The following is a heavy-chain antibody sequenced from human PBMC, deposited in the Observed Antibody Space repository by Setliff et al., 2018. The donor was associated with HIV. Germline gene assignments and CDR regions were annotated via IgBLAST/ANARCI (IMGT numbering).Heavy chain of an antibody. D-gene: IGHD3-10*01. CDR3: AREGRWLEHPYGFAV. V-gene: IGHV4-59*01. Sequence: PSETLSLTCTVSGTSISSYYWSWIRQPPGKGLEWIGYIYYNGNRNYNPSLKSRVTISVYTTKNQFSLKMASVTAADTAVYYCAREGRWLEHPYGFAVWGQGRLVTVSS. CDR1: GTSISSYY. CDR2: IYYNGNR. J-gene: IGHJ1*01.